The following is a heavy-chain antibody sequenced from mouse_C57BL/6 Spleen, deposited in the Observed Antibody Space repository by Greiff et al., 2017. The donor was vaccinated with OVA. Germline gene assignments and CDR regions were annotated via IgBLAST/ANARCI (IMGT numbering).Heavy chain of an antibody. CDR2: INPNNGGT. J-gene: IGHJ2*01. CDR1: GYTFTDYN. Sequence: EVQLQQSGPELVKPGASVKLPCKASGYTFTDYNMDWVKQSHGKSLEWIGDINPNNGGTIYNQKFKGKATLTVDKSSSTAYMELRSLTSEDTAVYYCSRSKGLRRLDYWGQGTTLTVSS. V-gene: IGHV1-18*01. CDR3: SRSKGLRRLDY. D-gene: IGHD2-4*01.